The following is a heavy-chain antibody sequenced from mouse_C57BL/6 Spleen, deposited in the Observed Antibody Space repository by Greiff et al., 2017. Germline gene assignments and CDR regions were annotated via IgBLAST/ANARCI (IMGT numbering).Heavy chain of an antibody. D-gene: IGHD5-1-1*01. CDR2: IDPSDSET. Sequence: QVQLQQPGAELVRPGSSVKLSCKASGYTFTSYWMHWVKQRPIQGLEWIGNIDPSDSETHYNQKFKDKATLTVDKSSSTVYMQLSSLTSEDSAVYYCARRDIYYFDYWGQGTTLTVSS. J-gene: IGHJ2*01. CDR1: GYTFTSYW. V-gene: IGHV1-52*01. CDR3: ARRDIYYFDY.